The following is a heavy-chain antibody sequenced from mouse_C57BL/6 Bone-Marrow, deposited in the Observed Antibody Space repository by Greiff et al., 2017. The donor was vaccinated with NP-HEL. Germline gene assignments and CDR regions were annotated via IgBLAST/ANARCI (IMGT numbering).Heavy chain of an antibody. D-gene: IGHD1-1*01. Sequence: EVKVVESGGGLVQPGGSRGLSCEGSGFTFSGFWMSWVRQTPGKTLEWIGDINSDGSAINYAPSIKDRFTIFRDNDKSTLYLQMSNVRSEDTATYFCMRYSFYYYGSSLYYFDYWGQGTTLTVSS. CDR3: MRYSFYYYGSSLYYFDY. J-gene: IGHJ2*01. CDR1: GFTFSGFW. V-gene: IGHV11-2*01. CDR2: INSDGSAI.